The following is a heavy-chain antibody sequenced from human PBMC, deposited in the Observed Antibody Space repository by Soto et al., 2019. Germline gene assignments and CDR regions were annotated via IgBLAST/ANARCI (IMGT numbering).Heavy chain of an antibody. Sequence: EVQLVESGGGLVQPGGSLRLSCAASGFTFSSYAMHWVRQAPGKGLEYVSAISSNGGSTYYANSVKGRFTISRDNSKNTLYLQMGSLRAEDMAVYYCARAAAVAATGGYFQHWGQGTLVTVSS. V-gene: IGHV3-64*01. CDR1: GFTFSSYA. CDR2: ISSNGGST. D-gene: IGHD2-15*01. CDR3: ARAAAVAATGGYFQH. J-gene: IGHJ1*01.